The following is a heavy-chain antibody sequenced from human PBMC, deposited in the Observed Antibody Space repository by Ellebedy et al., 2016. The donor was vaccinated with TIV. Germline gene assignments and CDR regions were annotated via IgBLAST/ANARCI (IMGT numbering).Heavy chain of an antibody. D-gene: IGHD3-10*01. V-gene: IGHV3-7*03. J-gene: IGHJ4*02. CDR2: IKQDGSEE. CDR3: ARGRSFN. Sequence: GESLKISCAASGFTFSSNWMSWVRQTPGKGLEWVAYIKQDGSEEYYVDSVKGRFTIYRDNAKNSLYLQINSLIAEDTAVYYCARGRSFNWGQGTLVTVSS. CDR1: GFTFSSNW.